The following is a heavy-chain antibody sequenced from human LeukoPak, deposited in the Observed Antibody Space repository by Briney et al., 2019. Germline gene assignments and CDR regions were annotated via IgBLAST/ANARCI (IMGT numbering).Heavy chain of an antibody. J-gene: IGHJ3*02. V-gene: IGHV3-30*02. Sequence: GGSLRLSCAASGFTFSRCPMHWVRQAPGKGLEWVAYLYYDGTNKKYADFVRGRFTISRDNSKNTLYLQMNSLRAEDTAVYYCAKDGRGGVPRAFDIWGQGTMVTVSS. CDR2: LYYDGTNK. CDR3: AKDGRGGVPRAFDI. CDR1: GFTFSRCP. D-gene: IGHD2-15*01.